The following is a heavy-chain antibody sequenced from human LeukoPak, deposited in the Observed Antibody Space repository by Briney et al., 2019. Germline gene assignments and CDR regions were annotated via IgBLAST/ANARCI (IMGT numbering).Heavy chain of an antibody. Sequence: GGSLRLSCAASGFTFSSYAMSWVRQAPGKGLEWVSAISGSGGSTYYADSVKGRFTISRDNSKNTLYLQMNSLRAEDTAVYYCAKDQADIVGVVAADPFDYWGQGTLVTVSS. D-gene: IGHD2-15*01. CDR1: GFTFSSYA. CDR3: AKDQADIVGVVAADPFDY. V-gene: IGHV3-23*01. CDR2: ISGSGGST. J-gene: IGHJ4*02.